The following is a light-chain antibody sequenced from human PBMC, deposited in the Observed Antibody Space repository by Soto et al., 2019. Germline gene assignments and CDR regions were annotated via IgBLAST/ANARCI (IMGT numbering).Light chain of an antibody. V-gene: IGKV3-11*01. CDR1: QSVSSY. CDR3: HKHRNWTLVS. CDR2: DAS. Sequence: EIVLTQSPATLSLSPGERATLSCRAIQSVSSYLAWYQQKPGQAPRLLIYDASNRATGIPARFSCSGSGTDLALTITSLEPEDFAVSYCHKHRNWTLVSFGQGTRREIK. J-gene: IGKJ5*01.